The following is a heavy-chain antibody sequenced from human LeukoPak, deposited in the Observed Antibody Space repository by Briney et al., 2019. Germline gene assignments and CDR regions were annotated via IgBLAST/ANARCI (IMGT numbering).Heavy chain of an antibody. CDR1: GFTVSSNY. CDR3: ARQDIVVVPAARNYYYGMDV. V-gene: IGHV3-53*01. J-gene: IGHJ6*02. D-gene: IGHD2-2*01. Sequence: GGSLRLSCAASGFTVSSNYMSWVRQAPGKGLEWVSVIYSGGSTYYADSVKGRFTISRDNSKNTLYLQLNSVRAEDTAVYYCARQDIVVVPAARNYYYGMDVWGQGTTVTVSS. CDR2: IYSGGST.